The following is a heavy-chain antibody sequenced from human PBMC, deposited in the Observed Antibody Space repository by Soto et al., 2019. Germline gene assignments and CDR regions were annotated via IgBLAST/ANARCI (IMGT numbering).Heavy chain of an antibody. CDR1: GGSISSSSYY. J-gene: IGHJ5*02. Sequence: QLQLQESGPGLVKPSETLSLTCTVSGGSISSSSYYWGWIRQPPGKGLEWIGSIYYSGSTYYNPSLKSRVTISVDTSKNQFSLKLSSVTAADTAVYYCARPRGLWFGELFHSSSAWFDPWGQGTLVTVSS. D-gene: IGHD3-10*01. CDR2: IYYSGST. CDR3: ARPRGLWFGELFHSSSAWFDP. V-gene: IGHV4-39*01.